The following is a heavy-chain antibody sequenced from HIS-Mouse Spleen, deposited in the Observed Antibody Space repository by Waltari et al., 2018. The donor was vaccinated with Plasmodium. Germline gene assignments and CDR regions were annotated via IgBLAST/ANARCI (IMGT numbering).Heavy chain of an antibody. Sequence: QVQLVQSGAEGTRPGASVKVSCKASGYTFSSYGISGVRQAPGQGLEWMGWISGYNCNTNCAQKVQGRVTMTTDTSTSTAYMELRSLRSDDTAVYYCARLLPWVHGHFDYWGQGTLVTVSS. CDR2: ISGYNCNT. J-gene: IGHJ4*02. CDR1: GYTFSSYG. V-gene: IGHV1-18*01. CDR3: ARLLPWVHGHFDY. D-gene: IGHD1-26*01.